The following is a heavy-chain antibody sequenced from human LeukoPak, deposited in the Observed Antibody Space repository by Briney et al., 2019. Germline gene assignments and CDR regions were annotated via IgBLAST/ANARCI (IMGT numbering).Heavy chain of an antibody. V-gene: IGHV3-30-3*01. CDR1: GFTFSSYA. J-gene: IGHJ6*02. CDR3: ARVSRAYYYYYYGMDV. D-gene: IGHD2-2*01. Sequence: GGSLRLSCAASGFTFSSYAMHWVRQAPGKGLEWVAVISYDGSNKYYADSVKGRFTISRDNSKNTLYLQMNSLRAEDTAVYYCARVSRAYYYYYYGMDVWGQGTTVTVSS. CDR2: ISYDGSNK.